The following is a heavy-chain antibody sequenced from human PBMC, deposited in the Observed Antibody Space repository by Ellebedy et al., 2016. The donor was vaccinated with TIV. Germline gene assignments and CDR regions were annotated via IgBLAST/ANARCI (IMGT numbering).Heavy chain of an antibody. CDR2: ITSDGSTT. D-gene: IGHD2-8*01. Sequence: GGSLRLSXEASGFTFSIYWMNWVRQVPGKGLVWVALITSDGSTTNYADSVKGRFTISRDNSKNTVHLQMNNLRAEDTAIYYCGREKYGGADYWGPGTLVSVSS. CDR3: GREKYGGADY. V-gene: IGHV3-74*01. CDR1: GFTFSIYW. J-gene: IGHJ4*02.